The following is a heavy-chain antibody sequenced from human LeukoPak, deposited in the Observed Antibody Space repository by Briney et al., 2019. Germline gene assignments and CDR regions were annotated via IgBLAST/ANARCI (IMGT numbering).Heavy chain of an antibody. J-gene: IGHJ6*03. D-gene: IGHD3-10*01. CDR3: AREGHYYGSGSSTTTPYYYYYMDV. Sequence: GGPLRLSCAASGFTFSSYAMSWVRQAPGKGLEWVSVIYSGGSTYYADSVKGRFTISRDNSKNTLYLQMNSLRAEDTAVYYCAREGHYYGSGSSTTTPYYYYYMDVWGKGTTVTISS. CDR1: GFTFSSYA. V-gene: IGHV3-53*01. CDR2: IYSGGST.